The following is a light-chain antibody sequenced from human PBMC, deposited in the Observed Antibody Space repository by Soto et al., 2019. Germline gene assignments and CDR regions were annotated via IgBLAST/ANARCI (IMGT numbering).Light chain of an antibody. CDR2: EGS. J-gene: IGLJ1*01. CDR3: CPSACTIISSNV. Sequence: SVLAQSPSPSGSPGESFTISCTGTNRDIGGYDSVSWYQQHPGKAPKVMIYEGSKRPSGVSNRFSGSKSGNTASLTISGLQAEVFFFNFCCPSACTIISSNVFG. CDR1: NRDIGGYDS. V-gene: IGLV2-23*01.